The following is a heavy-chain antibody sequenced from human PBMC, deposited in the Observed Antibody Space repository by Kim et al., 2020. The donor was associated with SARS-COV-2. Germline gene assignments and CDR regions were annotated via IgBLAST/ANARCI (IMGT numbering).Heavy chain of an antibody. J-gene: IGHJ6*02. CDR2: ISSSSSYI. D-gene: IGHD3-16*02. Sequence: GGSLRLSCAASGFTFSSYSMNWVRQAPGKGLEWVSSISSSSSYIYYADSVKGRFTISRDNAKNSLYLQMNSLRAEDTAVYYCARALRRKAYDYVWGSYRSYYYYGMDVWGQGTTVTVSS. CDR1: GFTFSSYS. CDR3: ARALRRKAYDYVWGSYRSYYYYGMDV. V-gene: IGHV3-21*01.